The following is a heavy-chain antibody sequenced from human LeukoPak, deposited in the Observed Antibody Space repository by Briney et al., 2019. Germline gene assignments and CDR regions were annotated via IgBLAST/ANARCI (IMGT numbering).Heavy chain of an antibody. V-gene: IGHV3-74*01. Sequence: PGGSLRLSCAASGFSFSYYWMHWVRQGSGKGPVWVSRIIGDGTRTDYADSVKGRFTISRDNAKSTLYQQMNSLTVEDTAVYYCLRVDDTNGHNWFDPWGQGTLVTVSS. D-gene: IGHD2-8*01. CDR3: LRVDDTNGHNWFDP. CDR2: IIGDGTRT. CDR1: GFSFSYYW. J-gene: IGHJ5*02.